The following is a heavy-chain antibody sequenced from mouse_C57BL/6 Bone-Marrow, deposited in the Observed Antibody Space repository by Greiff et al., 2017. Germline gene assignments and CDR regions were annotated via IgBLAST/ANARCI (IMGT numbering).Heavy chain of an antibody. D-gene: IGHD2-3*01. V-gene: IGHV1-64*01. CDR3: ARDGYFAY. CDR2: IHPNSGST. Sequence: QVQLQQPGAELVKPGASVKLSCKASGYTFTSYWMHWVKQRPGHGLEWIGMIHPNSGSTNYNEKFKSKATLTVDKSSSTAYMQLSSRTADDSAVYYCARDGYFAYWGQGTLVTGSA. CDR1: GYTFTSYW. J-gene: IGHJ3*01.